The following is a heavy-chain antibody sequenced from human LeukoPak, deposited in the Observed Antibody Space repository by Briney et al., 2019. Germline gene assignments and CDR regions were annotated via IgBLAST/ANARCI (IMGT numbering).Heavy chain of an antibody. CDR1: GYTLTELS. CDR3: ARDGRSFELERRPHYYYYMDV. V-gene: IGHV1-24*01. J-gene: IGHJ6*03. CDR2: FDPEDGET. D-gene: IGHD1-1*01. Sequence: ASVKVSCKVSGYTLTELSMHWVRQAPGKGLEWMGGFDPEDGETIYAQKFQGRVTMTEDTSTDTAYMELSSLRSEDTAVYYCARDGRSFELERRPHYYYYMDVWGKGTTVTVSS.